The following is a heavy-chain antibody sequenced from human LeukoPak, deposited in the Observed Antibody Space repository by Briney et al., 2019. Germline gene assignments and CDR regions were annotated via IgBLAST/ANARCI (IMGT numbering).Heavy chain of an antibody. J-gene: IGHJ4*02. D-gene: IGHD6-19*01. CDR3: ARAGGGWSPVDH. V-gene: IGHV4-59*01. CDR1: GDSTTSYY. CDR2: ISDSGST. Sequence: SETLSLTCTVSGDSTTSYYWTWIPQPPGKGLEWIGYISDSGSTNYVPSLKSRVTISLDTSKNQFSLKLTSVTAADSAVYYCARAGGGWSPVDHWGQGTLVIVCS.